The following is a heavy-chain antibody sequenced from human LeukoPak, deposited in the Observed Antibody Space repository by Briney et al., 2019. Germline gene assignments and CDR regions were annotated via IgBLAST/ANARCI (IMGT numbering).Heavy chain of an antibody. V-gene: IGHV1-46*01. J-gene: IGHJ4*02. D-gene: IGHD3-16*01. CDR2: INPTGGST. CDR3: ARAALARRLPFDY. Sequence: ASVKVSCKASGYAFTTYYLNWVRQAPGQGLEWMGLINPTGGSTNYAPKFQGRVTMTRDTSTSTVYMELGSLRSEDTALYFCARAALARRLPFDYWGQGTLVTVSS. CDR1: GYAFTTYY.